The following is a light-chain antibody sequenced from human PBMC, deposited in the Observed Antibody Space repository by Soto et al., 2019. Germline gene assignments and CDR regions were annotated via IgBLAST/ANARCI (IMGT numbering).Light chain of an antibody. CDR2: DVS. CDR3: SSYTSSSIVV. J-gene: IGLJ2*01. V-gene: IGLV2-14*01. Sequence: QSALTQPASVSGSPGQSITISCTGTSSDVGGYNYVSWYQQHPGKAPKLMIYDVSNRPSGVSNRFSGSQSGNTASLTISGLQAEDDADYYCSSYTSSSIVVFGGGTKLTVL. CDR1: SSDVGGYNY.